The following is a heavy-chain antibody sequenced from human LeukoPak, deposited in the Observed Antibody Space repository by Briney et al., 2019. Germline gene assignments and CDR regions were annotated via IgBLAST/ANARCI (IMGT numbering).Heavy chain of an antibody. CDR1: GFTFSSYS. D-gene: IGHD1-26*01. J-gene: IGHJ4*02. CDR2: ISSSSSYI. CDR3: ARDPGVVGASLDY. Sequence: PGGSLRLSCAASGFTFSSYSMNWVRQAPGKGLEWVSSISSSSSYIYYADSVKGRFTISRDNAKNSLYLQMNSLRAEDTAVYYCARDPGVVGASLDYWGRGTLVTVSS. V-gene: IGHV3-21*01.